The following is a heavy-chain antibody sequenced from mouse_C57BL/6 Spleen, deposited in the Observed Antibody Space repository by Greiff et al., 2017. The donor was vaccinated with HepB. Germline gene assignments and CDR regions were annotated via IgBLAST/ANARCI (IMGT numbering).Heavy chain of an antibody. Sequence: DVQLQESGGGLVKPGGSLKLSCAASGFTFSSYTMSWVRQTPEKRLEWVATISGGGGNTYYPDSVKGRFTISRDNAKNTLYLQMSSLRSEDTALYYCARLYGSSSAWFAYWGQGTLVTVSA. V-gene: IGHV5-9*01. D-gene: IGHD1-1*01. CDR2: ISGGGGNT. J-gene: IGHJ3*01. CDR3: ARLYGSSSAWFAY. CDR1: GFTFSSYT.